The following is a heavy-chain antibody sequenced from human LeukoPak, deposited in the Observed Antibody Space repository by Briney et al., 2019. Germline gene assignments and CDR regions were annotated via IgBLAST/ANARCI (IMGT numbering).Heavy chain of an antibody. V-gene: IGHV3-33*01. J-gene: IGHJ4*02. Sequence: GGSLRLSCAASGFTFSSYGMHWVRQAPGKGLEWVAVIWYDGSNKYYADSVKGRFTISRDNSKNTLYLQVNSLRAEDTAVYYCARDRLVRFYFDYWGQGTLVTVSS. D-gene: IGHD6-19*01. CDR2: IWYDGSNK. CDR3: ARDRLVRFYFDY. CDR1: GFTFSSYG.